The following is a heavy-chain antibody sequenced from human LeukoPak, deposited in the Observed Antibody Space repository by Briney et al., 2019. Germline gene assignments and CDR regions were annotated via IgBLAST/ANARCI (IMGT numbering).Heavy chain of an antibody. V-gene: IGHV3-30-3*01. Sequence: GRSLRLSCAASGFTFSSYAMHWVRQAPGKGLEWVAVISYDGSNKYYADSVKGRFTISRDNSKNTLYLQMNSLRAEDTALYYCARFVVVPAAIDYWGQGTLVTVSS. D-gene: IGHD2-2*01. CDR3: ARFVVVPAAIDY. CDR1: GFTFSSYA. CDR2: ISYDGSNK. J-gene: IGHJ4*02.